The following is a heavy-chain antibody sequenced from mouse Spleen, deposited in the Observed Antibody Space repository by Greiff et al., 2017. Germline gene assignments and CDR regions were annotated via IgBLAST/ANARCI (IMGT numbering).Heavy chain of an antibody. CDR1: GYTFTSYY. CDR3: ARYYYVSSLGAMDY. D-gene: IGHD1-1*01. Sequence: VQLQQSGPELVKPGASVRISCKASGYTFTSYYIHWVKQRPGQGLEWIGWIYPGNVNTKYNEKFKGKATLTADKSSSTAYMQLSSLTSEDSAVYFCARYYYVSSLGAMDYWGQGTSVTVSS. V-gene: IGHV1S56*01. J-gene: IGHJ4*01. CDR2: IYPGNVNT.